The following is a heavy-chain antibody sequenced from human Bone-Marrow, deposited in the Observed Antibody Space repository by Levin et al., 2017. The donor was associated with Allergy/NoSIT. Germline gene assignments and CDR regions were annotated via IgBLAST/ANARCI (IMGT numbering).Heavy chain of an antibody. V-gene: IGHV3-23*01. CDR2: VSGSGGST. J-gene: IGHJ3*02. Sequence: LSLTCAASGFTFSNYDMNWVRQAPGKGLEWVSTVSGSGGSTYYAGSVKGRFTVSRDNSKNTLFLQMNSLRAEDTGVYYCAKEGYCTDSVCYDAFDIWGQGTMVTVSS. CDR3: AKEGYCTDSVCYDAFDI. CDR1: GFTFSNYD. D-gene: IGHD2-8*01.